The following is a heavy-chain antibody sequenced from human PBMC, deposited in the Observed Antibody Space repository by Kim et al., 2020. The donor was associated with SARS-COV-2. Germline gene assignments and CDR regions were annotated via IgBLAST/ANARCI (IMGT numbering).Heavy chain of an antibody. V-gene: IGHV3-30*18. CDR1: GFTFSSYG. CDR2: ISYDGSNK. D-gene: IGHD3-10*01. CDR3: AKGPITMVRGVISFDP. J-gene: IGHJ5*02. Sequence: GGSLRLSCAASGFTFSSYGMHWVRQAPGKGLEWVAVISYDGSNKYYADSVKGRFTVSRDNSKNTLYLQMNSLRAEDTAVYYCAKGPITMVRGVISFDPWG.